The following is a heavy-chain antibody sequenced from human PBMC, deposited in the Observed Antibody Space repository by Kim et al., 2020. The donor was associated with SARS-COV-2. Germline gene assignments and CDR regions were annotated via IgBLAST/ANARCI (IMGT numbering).Heavy chain of an antibody. CDR2: ISYDGSNK. Sequence: GGSLRLSCAASGFTFSSYAMHWVRQAPGKGLEWVAVISYDGSNKYYADSVKGRFTISRDNSKNTLYLQMNSLRAEDTAVYYCARVAAPSAGGVAFDIWGQGTMVTVSS. CDR3: ARVAAPSAGGVAFDI. D-gene: IGHD2-8*02. J-gene: IGHJ3*02. CDR1: GFTFSSYA. V-gene: IGHV3-30*04.